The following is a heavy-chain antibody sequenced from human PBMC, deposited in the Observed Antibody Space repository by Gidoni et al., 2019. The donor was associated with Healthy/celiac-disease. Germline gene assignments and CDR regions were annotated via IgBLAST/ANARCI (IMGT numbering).Heavy chain of an antibody. V-gene: IGHV3-30*18. CDR2: ISYDGSNK. Sequence: QVQLVESGGGVVQPGRSLRLSCAASGFTFSSYGMHWVRQAPGKGLEWVAVISYDGSNKYYADSVKGRFTISRDNSKNTLYLQMNSLRAEDTAVYYCAKDHYLGYYYGSGSIDYWGQGTLVTVSS. CDR1: GFTFSSYG. CDR3: AKDHYLGYYYGSGSIDY. D-gene: IGHD3-10*01. J-gene: IGHJ4*02.